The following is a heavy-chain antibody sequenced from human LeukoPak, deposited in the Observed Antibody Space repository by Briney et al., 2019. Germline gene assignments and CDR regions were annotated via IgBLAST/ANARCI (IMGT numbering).Heavy chain of an antibody. Sequence: GASVKVSCKASGCTFTSYGISWVRQAPGQGLEWMGWISAYNGNTDSAQKLQGRFTMITDTSTSTAYMELRSLRSDDTAVYYCARGQYFDFWGQGTLVTVSS. V-gene: IGHV1-18*01. J-gene: IGHJ4*02. CDR3: ARGQYFDF. CDR1: GCTFTSYG. CDR2: ISAYNGNT.